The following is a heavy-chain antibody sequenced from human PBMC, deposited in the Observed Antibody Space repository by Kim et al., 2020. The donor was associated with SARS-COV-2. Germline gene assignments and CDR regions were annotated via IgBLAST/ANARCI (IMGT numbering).Heavy chain of an antibody. V-gene: IGHV1-8*01. CDR2: MNPNSGNT. J-gene: IGHJ6*02. CDR1: GYTFTSYD. CDR3: ARGGEVGATPLGARYYYYGMDV. D-gene: IGHD1-26*01. Sequence: ASVKVSCKASGYTFTSYDINWVRQATGQGLEWMGWMNPNSGNTGYAQKFQGRVTMTRNTSISTAYMELSSLRSEDTAVYYCARGGEVGATPLGARYYYYGMDVWGQGTTVTVSS.